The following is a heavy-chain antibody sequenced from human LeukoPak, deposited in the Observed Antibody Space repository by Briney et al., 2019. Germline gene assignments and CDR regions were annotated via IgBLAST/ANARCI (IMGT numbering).Heavy chain of an antibody. CDR1: GGSFSGYY. D-gene: IGHD4-17*01. J-gene: IGHJ3*02. V-gene: IGHV4-34*01. CDR2: INHSGST. Sequence: SETLSLTCAVYGGSFSGYYWSWIRQPPVKGLEWIGEINHSGSTNYNPSLKSRVTISVDTSKNQFSLKLSSVTAADTAVYYCASNDYGDYGAFDIWGQGTMVTVSS. CDR3: ASNDYGDYGAFDI.